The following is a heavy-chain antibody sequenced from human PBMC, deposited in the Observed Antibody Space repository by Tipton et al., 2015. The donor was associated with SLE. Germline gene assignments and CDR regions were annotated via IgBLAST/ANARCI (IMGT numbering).Heavy chain of an antibody. CDR3: ARESSGYMDV. J-gene: IGHJ6*03. CDR2: IYTSGST. Sequence: TLSLTCTVSGGSISSGSYYWSWIRQPAGKGLEWIGRIYTSGSTNYNPSLKSRVTISVDTSKNQFSLKLSSVTAADTAVYYCARESSGYMDVWGKGTTVTASS. D-gene: IGHD3-10*01. V-gene: IGHV4-61*02. CDR1: GGSISSGSYY.